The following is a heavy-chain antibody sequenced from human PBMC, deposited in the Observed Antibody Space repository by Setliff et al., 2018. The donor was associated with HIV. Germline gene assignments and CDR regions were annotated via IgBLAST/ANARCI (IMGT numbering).Heavy chain of an antibody. CDR3: AKDYGSIIAMYIES. J-gene: IGHJ4*02. V-gene: IGHV3-30*18. CDR1: GSSLSSSG. D-gene: IGHD3-10*01. CDR2: ISNDGMNK. Sequence: GGSLRLSCVISGSSLSSSGVHWVRQAPGKGLEWMTFISNDGMNKNYVDSVKGRFTISRDNTNNTVFLQMETLRAEDTAVYFCAKDYGSIIAMYIESWGQGTLVTVSS.